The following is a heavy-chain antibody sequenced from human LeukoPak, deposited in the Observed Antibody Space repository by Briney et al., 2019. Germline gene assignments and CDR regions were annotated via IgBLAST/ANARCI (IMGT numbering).Heavy chain of an antibody. Sequence: PSETLSHSRALYGGSFRGYYRSWIPHPPGKRLEWIGEINHSGGTNYNPTRKCTVTREVDTSKIQFSLKLSSVTAADTAVYYCARWEGGSYDCFDSWRQGTLVTVSS. D-gene: IGHD1-26*01. V-gene: IGHV4-34*01. CDR1: GGSFRGYY. CDR2: INHSGGT. CDR3: ARWEGGSYDCFDS. J-gene: IGHJ4*02.